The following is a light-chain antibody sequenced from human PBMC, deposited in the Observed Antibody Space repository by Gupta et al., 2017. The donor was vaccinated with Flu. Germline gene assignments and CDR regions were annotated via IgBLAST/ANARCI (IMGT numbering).Light chain of an antibody. CDR2: DDD. CDR3: QVWDSRTDHPVVV. CDR1: NVGGRI. Sequence: SFVLTQPPSVSVAPGQTATITCGGDNVGGRIVHWYQHRPGPAPVLVMFDDDDRPSGIPERFSGSNSGNTATLTIIRVEAGDEADYHCQVWDSRTDHPVVVFGGGTKLTVL. J-gene: IGLJ2*01. V-gene: IGLV3-21*02.